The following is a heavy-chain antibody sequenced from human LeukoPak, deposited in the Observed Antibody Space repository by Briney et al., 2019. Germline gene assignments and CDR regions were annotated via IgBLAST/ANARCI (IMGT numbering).Heavy chain of an antibody. Sequence: GGSLRLSCAASGFTFSRFSMNWVRQARGKGLEWVSSISSSSDVYYADSLKGRFTISRDNAKNSLYLQMNSLRADDTAVYYCARGIAVAAPDYWGQGSLVTVSS. CDR1: GFTFSRFS. J-gene: IGHJ4*02. CDR3: ARGIAVAAPDY. V-gene: IGHV3-21*01. D-gene: IGHD6-19*01. CDR2: ISSSSDV.